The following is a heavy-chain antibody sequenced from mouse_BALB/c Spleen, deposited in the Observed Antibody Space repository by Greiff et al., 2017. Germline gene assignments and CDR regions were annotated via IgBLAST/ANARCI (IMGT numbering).Heavy chain of an antibody. Sequence: EVQLMESGGGLVQPGGSLKLSCAASGFDFSSYWMCWVRQAPGKGLEWIGRINPDSSTINYTPSLKDKFIISRDNAKNTLYLQMSKVRSEDTALYYCARGDGNYAMDYWGQGTSVTVSS. D-gene: IGHD2-1*01. V-gene: IGHV4-1*02. CDR1: GFDFSSYW. CDR3: ARGDGNYAMDY. J-gene: IGHJ4*01. CDR2: INPDSSTI.